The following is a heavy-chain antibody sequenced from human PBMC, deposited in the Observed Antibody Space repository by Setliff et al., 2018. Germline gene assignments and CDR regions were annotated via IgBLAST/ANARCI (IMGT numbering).Heavy chain of an antibody. CDR2: TYYIGAT. CDR3: ARTGTYRYFDY. D-gene: IGHD1-1*01. J-gene: IGHJ4*02. V-gene: IGHV4-59*08. Sequence: PSETLSLTCTVSGASISTHYWSWIRQPPGKGLEWIGHTYYIGATNYNPSLKGRVTISVDTSKNQFSLRLTSVTAADTAVYYCARTGTYRYFDYWGQGALVTVSS. CDR1: GASISTHY.